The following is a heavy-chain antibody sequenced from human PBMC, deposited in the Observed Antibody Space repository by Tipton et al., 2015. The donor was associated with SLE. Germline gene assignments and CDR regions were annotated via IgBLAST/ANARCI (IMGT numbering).Heavy chain of an antibody. J-gene: IGHJ4*02. Sequence: GSLRLSCSASGFTFSSYAMHWVRQAPGKGLEYVSAISSNGGSTYYADSVKGRFTISRDNSKNTLYLQMSSLRAEDTAVYYCVIWGSSSSFDYWGQGTLVTVSS. CDR2: ISSNGGST. CDR3: VIWGSSSSFDY. D-gene: IGHD6-13*01. CDR1: GFTFSSYA. V-gene: IGHV3-64D*06.